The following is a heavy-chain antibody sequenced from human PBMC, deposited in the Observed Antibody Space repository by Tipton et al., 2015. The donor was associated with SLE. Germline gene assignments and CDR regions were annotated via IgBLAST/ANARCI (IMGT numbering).Heavy chain of an antibody. J-gene: IGHJ5*01. D-gene: IGHD4-11*01. CDR2: IWYDGSKE. V-gene: IGHV3-30*04. CDR3: ARGGNYDS. CDR1: GFTLSGYA. Sequence: RSLRLSCAASGFTLSGYAMHWVRQAPGKGLDWVAVIWYDGSKEYYASSVKGRFTISRDNSKNTLYLQMNSLRADDTAMYYCARGGNYDSWGLGTLVTVSS.